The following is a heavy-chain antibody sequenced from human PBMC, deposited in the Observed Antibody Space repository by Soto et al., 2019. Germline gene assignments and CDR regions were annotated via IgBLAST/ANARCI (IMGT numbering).Heavy chain of an antibody. V-gene: IGHV3-64D*06. CDR3: VKHIAAAGTNYYGMDV. Sequence: GGSLRLSCSASGFTFSSYAMHWVRQSPGKGLEYVSAISSNGGSTYYADSVKGRFTISRDNSKNTLYLQMSSLRAEDTAVYYCVKHIAAAGTNYYGMDVWGQGTTVTVSS. CDR2: ISSNGGST. CDR1: GFTFSSYA. J-gene: IGHJ6*02. D-gene: IGHD6-13*01.